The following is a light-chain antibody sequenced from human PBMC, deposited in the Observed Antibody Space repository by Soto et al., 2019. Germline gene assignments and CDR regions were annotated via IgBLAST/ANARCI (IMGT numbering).Light chain of an antibody. Sequence: DIQMTQSPSTLSASIGDRVTITCRASQTISDWLAWHQQKPGKAPKLLIYKASSLDSGVPSRFSGSGSGTEFTLTISSLQPDDFATYYCLQYETYWTFGQGTKVEIK. V-gene: IGKV1-5*03. CDR2: KAS. CDR1: QTISDW. J-gene: IGKJ1*01. CDR3: LQYETYWT.